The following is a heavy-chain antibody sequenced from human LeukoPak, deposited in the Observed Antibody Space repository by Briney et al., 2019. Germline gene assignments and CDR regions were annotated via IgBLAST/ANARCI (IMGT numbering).Heavy chain of an antibody. CDR2: INPNSGGT. D-gene: IGHD3-22*01. V-gene: IGHV1-2*02. J-gene: IGHJ4*02. CDR1: GYTFTGYY. Sequence: GASVKVSCKASGYTFTGYYMHWVRQAPGQGLEWMGWINPNSGGTNYAQKFQGRVTMTRDTSISTAYMELSRLRSDDTAVYYCARGEGYYDSSGYYGIFDYWGQGTLVTVSS. CDR3: ARGEGYYDSSGYYGIFDY.